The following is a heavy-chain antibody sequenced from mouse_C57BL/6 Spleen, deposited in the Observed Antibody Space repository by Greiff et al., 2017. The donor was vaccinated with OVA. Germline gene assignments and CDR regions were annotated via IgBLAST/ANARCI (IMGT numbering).Heavy chain of an antibody. J-gene: IGHJ4*01. V-gene: IGHV2-2*01. CDR1: GFSLTSYG. CDR2: IWSGGST. Sequence: QVQLQQSGPGLVQPSQSLSITCTVSGFSLTSYGVHWVRQSPGKGLEWLGVIWSGGSTDYNAAFISRLSISKDNSKSQVFFKMNSLQADDTAIYYCARRGDYAVYAMDYWGQGTSVTVSS. CDR3: ARRGDYAVYAMDY. D-gene: IGHD2-4*01.